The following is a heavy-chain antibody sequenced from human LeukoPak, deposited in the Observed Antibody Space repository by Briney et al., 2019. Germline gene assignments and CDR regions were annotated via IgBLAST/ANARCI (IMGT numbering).Heavy chain of an antibody. CDR3: TGGALDY. Sequence: QSGGCLRLSCAASGFTFSDYWMSWVRQAPGQGLEWVAKINQDGREQHFVDSVKGRFTISRDNAKNSLFLQMDSLRAEDTAVYYCTGGALDYWGQGALVTSCS. J-gene: IGHJ4*02. CDR2: INQDGREQ. CDR1: GFTFSDYW. V-gene: IGHV3-7*04.